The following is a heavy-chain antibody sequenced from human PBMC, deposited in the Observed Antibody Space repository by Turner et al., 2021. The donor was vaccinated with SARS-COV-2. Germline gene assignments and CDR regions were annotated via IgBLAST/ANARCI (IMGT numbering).Heavy chain of an antibody. D-gene: IGHD3-10*01. J-gene: IGHJ5*02. Sequence: EVQLVESGGGLVQPGGSLRLSCAASGFTFSSYWMHWVRQAPGKGLVWVSRINSDGSSTSYADSVKGRFTISRDNAKNTLYLQMNSLRAEDTAVYYCAREVGYYGSGSTNWFDPWGQGTLVTVSS. CDR3: AREVGYYGSGSTNWFDP. CDR1: GFTFSSYW. CDR2: INSDGSST. V-gene: IGHV3-74*01.